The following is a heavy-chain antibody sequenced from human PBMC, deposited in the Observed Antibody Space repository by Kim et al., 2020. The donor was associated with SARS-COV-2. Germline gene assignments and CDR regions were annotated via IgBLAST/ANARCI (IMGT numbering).Heavy chain of an antibody. J-gene: IGHJ4*02. V-gene: IGHV1-46*01. D-gene: IGHD3-10*01. Sequence: SYEQKFQGRVTMTGETSTSTVYMELSSLRSAATAVYYCASHSGRQYYFDYWGQGTLVTVSS. CDR3: ASHSGRQYYFDY.